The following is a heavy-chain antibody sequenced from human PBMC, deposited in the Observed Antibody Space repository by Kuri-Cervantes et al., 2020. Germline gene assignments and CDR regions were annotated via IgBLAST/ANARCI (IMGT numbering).Heavy chain of an antibody. Sequence: SETLSLTCAVSGYSISSGYYWGWIRQPPGKGLEWIGSIYHSGSTYYNPSLKSRVTISVDTSKNQFPLKLSSVTAADTAVYYCARHATWIQLWLSKGVGYFDYWGQGTLVTVSS. J-gene: IGHJ4*02. D-gene: IGHD5-18*01. CDR1: GYSISSGYY. CDR3: ARHATWIQLWLSKGVGYFDY. CDR2: IYHSGST. V-gene: IGHV4-38-2*01.